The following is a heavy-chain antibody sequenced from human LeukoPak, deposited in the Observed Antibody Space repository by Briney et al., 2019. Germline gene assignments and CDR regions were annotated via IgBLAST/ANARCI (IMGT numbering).Heavy chain of an antibody. CDR1: GYTFTSYG. D-gene: IGHD2-8*01. V-gene: IGHV1-18*01. CDR3: ARYQPYCTNGVCYTAHFYADY. Sequence: ASVKVSCKASGYTFTSYGISWVRQAPGQGLGWMGWISAYNGNTNYAQKLQGRVTMTTDTSTSTAYMELRSLRSDDTAVYYCARYQPYCTNGVCYTAHFYADYWGQGTLVTVSS. J-gene: IGHJ4*02. CDR2: ISAYNGNT.